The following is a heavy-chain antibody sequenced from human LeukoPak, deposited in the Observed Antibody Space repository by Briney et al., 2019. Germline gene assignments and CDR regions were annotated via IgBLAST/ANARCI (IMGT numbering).Heavy chain of an antibody. CDR3: ARDGPSNYDSSGRDY. V-gene: IGHV3-21*01. D-gene: IGHD3-22*01. CDR2: ISSSSSYI. Sequence: PGGSLRLSCAASGFTFSSYSMNWVRQAPGKGLGWVSSISSSSSYIYYADSVKGRFTISRDNAKNSLYLQMNSLRAEDTAVYYCARDGPSNYDSSGRDYWGQGTLVTVSS. J-gene: IGHJ4*02. CDR1: GFTFSSYS.